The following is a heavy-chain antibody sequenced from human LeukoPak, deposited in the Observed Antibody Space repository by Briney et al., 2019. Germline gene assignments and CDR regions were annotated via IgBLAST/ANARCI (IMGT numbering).Heavy chain of an antibody. CDR2: IIPIFGTA. CDR3: ARAEWLQFGHFDY. CDR1: GGTFSSYA. V-gene: IGHV1-69*13. Sequence: ASVKVSCKASGGTFSSYAISWVRQAPGQGLEWMGGIIPIFGTANYAQKFQGRVTITADESTSTAYMELSSLRSEDTAVYYCARAEWLQFGHFDYWGQGTLVTVSS. J-gene: IGHJ4*02. D-gene: IGHD5-24*01.